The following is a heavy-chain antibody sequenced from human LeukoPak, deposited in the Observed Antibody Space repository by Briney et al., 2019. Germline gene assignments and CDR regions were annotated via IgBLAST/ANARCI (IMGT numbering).Heavy chain of an antibody. Sequence: SETLSLTCAVYGGSFSGYYWSWIRQPPGKGLEWIGEINHSGSTNYNPSLKSRVTISVDTSKNQFSLKLSSVTAADTAVYYCAKDLGSGSPKPQGSIDYWGQGTLVTVSS. CDR3: AKDLGSGSPKPQGSIDY. J-gene: IGHJ4*02. CDR2: INHSGST. D-gene: IGHD3-10*02. V-gene: IGHV4-34*01. CDR1: GGSFSGYY.